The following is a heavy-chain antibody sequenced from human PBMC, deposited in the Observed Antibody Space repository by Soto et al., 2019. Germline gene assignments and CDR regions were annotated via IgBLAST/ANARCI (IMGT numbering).Heavy chain of an antibody. Sequence: QITLKESGPTLVKPTQTLTLTCTFSGFSLSTSGVGVGWIRQPPGKALEWLAFIYWDDDTRYSPSLMSRLTITKDTSKTQVVLTMTNMDPADTATYYCAHPTLVRGGYYFDYWGQGTLVTVSS. CDR1: GFSLSTSGVG. D-gene: IGHD3-10*01. J-gene: IGHJ4*02. V-gene: IGHV2-5*02. CDR2: IYWDDDT. CDR3: AHPTLVRGGYYFDY.